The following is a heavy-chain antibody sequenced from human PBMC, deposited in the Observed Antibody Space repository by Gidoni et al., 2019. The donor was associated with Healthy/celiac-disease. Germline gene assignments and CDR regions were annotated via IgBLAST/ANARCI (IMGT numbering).Heavy chain of an antibody. V-gene: IGHV4-30-2*01. Sequence: QLQLQESGSGLVKPSQTLSLTCAVSGCSISSGGYSWSWIRQPPGKGLEWIGYIYHSGSTYYNPSLKSRVTISVDRSKNQFSLKLSSVTAADTAVYYCARGYSYGYFLDYWGQGTLVTVSS. D-gene: IGHD5-18*01. CDR3: ARGYSYGYFLDY. J-gene: IGHJ4*02. CDR2: IYHSGST. CDR1: GCSISSGGYS.